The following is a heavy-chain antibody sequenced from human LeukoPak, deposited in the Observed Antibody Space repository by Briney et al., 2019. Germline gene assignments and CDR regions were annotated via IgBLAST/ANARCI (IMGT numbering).Heavy chain of an antibody. CDR2: MNPNSGNT. CDR1: GYTFTTYG. CDR3: ARAITGTEYNWFDP. D-gene: IGHD1-7*01. J-gene: IGHJ5*02. Sequence: GASVKVSCKASGYTFTTYGINWVRQATGQGLEWMGWMNPNSGNTGYAQKFQGRVTITRNTSISTAYMELSSLRSEDTAVYYCARAITGTEYNWFDPWGQGTLVTVSS. V-gene: IGHV1-8*01.